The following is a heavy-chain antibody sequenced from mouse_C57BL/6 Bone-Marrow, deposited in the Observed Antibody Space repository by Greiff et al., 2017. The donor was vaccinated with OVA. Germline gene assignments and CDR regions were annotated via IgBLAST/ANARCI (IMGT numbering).Heavy chain of an antibody. D-gene: IGHD2-2*01. Sequence: EVQVVESGGGLVKPGGSLKLSCAASGFTFSSYAMSWVRQTPEKRLEWVATISDGGSYTYYPDNVKGRFTISRDNAKNSLYLQMSNLKSEDAAMDYCARWLRPMDYWGQGPSVTVSS. V-gene: IGHV5-4*01. CDR3: ARWLRPMDY. CDR1: GFTFSSYA. CDR2: ISDGGSYT. J-gene: IGHJ4*01.